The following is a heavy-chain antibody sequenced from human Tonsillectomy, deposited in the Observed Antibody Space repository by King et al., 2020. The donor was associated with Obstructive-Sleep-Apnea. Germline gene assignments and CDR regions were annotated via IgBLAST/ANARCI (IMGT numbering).Heavy chain of an antibody. CDR2: IHYSGST. CDR3: ASYCSSTTCATPHYYYYYYGMDV. Sequence: QLQESGPGLVKPSETLSLTCTVSGDSISSSSYYWGWIRQPPGKGLDWIGTIHYSGSTYYNPSLKSRVAISVDTSKNQFSLKLSSVTAADTAVYFCASYCSSTTCATPHYYYYYYGMDVWGLGTTVTVSS. D-gene: IGHD2-2*01. CDR1: GDSISSSSYY. J-gene: IGHJ6*02. V-gene: IGHV4-39*07.